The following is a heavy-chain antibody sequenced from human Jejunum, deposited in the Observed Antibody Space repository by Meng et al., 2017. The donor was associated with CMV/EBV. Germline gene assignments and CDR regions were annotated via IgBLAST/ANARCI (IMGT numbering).Heavy chain of an antibody. J-gene: IGHJ3*02. CDR1: DYY. CDR2: VDCSGST. D-gene: IGHD2-21*01. V-gene: IGHV4-30-4*01. CDR3: GRSNCDGDCYSGGGGRAFDI. Sequence: DYYWRWIRQSPGKGLEWIGYVDCSGSTFYVPSLKSRLRISVDTSRHQFCLKLSSVSAADTAVYYCGRSNCDGDCYSGGGGRAFDIWGQGTEVTVSS.